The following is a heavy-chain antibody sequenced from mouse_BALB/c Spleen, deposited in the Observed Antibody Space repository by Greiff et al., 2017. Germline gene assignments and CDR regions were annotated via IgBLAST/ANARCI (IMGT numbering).Heavy chain of an antibody. J-gene: IGHJ4*01. CDR2: ISNGGST. CDR3: AREAMDY. Sequence: EVMLVESGGGLVKPGGSLKLSCAASGFTFSSYTMSWVRQTPEKRLEWVATISNGGSTYYPDTVKGRFTISRDNAKNTLYLQMSSLKSEDTALYYCAREAMDYWGQGTSVTVSS. V-gene: IGHV5-6-4*01. CDR1: GFTFSSYT.